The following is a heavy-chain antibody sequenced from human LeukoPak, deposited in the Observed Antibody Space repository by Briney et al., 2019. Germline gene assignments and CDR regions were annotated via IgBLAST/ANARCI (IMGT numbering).Heavy chain of an antibody. CDR1: GGSISSYY. Sequence: PSETLSLTCTVSGGSISSYYWSWIRQPPGKGLEWIGYIYYSGSTNYNPSLKSRVTISVDTSKNQFSLKLSSVTAADTAVYYCARAPTPYCSSTSCYNEGGIFDYWGQGTLVTVSS. CDR3: ARAPTPYCSSTSCYNEGGIFDY. J-gene: IGHJ4*02. D-gene: IGHD2-2*02. V-gene: IGHV4-59*01. CDR2: IYYSGST.